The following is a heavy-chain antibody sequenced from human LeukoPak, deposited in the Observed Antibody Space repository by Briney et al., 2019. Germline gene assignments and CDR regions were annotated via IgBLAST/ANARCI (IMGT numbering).Heavy chain of an antibody. CDR1: GYTSTSYA. CDR2: IITYNGNT. D-gene: IGHD3-10*01. Sequence: ASVKVSCTASGYTSTSYAISSMPQAPGQGLEWMGWIITYNGNTNYAQNLQDRVTMTTDTSTTTAYRGLRSLRSDDTAVYYCARRRYYGSGSGAFDIWGQGTTVTVSS. J-gene: IGHJ3*02. CDR3: ARRRYYGSGSGAFDI. V-gene: IGHV1-18*04.